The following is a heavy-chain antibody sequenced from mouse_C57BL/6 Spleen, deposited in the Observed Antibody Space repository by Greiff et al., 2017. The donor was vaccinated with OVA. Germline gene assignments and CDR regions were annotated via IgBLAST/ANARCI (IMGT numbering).Heavy chain of an antibody. CDR2: IDPETGGT. CDR1: GYTFTDYE. J-gene: IGHJ4*01. CDR3: TIDSSGYVGYYAMDY. Sequence: QVQLQQSGAELVRPGASVTLSCKASGYTFTDYEMHWVKQTPVHGLEWIGAIDPETGGTAYKQKFKGKAILTADKSSSTAYMELRSLTSEDSAVYYCTIDSSGYVGYYAMDYWGQGTSVTVSS. D-gene: IGHD3-2*02. V-gene: IGHV1-15*01.